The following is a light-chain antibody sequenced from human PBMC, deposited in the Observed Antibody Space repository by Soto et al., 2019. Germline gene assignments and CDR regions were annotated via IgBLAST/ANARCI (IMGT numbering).Light chain of an antibody. V-gene: IGLV1-44*01. Sequence: QSVLTQPPSASGTPGQRVTISCSGSNSNIGSNPVTWYQQLPGTAPKLLMYDDNERPSGVPDRFSGSKSGTSASLAISGLQSEVEADYFCATWDDSLNGFYVFGTGTKVTVL. J-gene: IGLJ1*01. CDR1: NSNIGSNP. CDR3: ATWDDSLNGFYV. CDR2: DDN.